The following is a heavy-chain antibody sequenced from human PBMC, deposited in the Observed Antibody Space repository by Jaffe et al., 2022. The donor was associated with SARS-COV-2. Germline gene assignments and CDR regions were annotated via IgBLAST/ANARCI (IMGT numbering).Heavy chain of an antibody. CDR2: IYYSGST. D-gene: IGHD1-1*01. CDR3: ARGTPAGYGMDV. V-gene: IGHV4-39*01. J-gene: IGHJ6*02. CDR1: GGSISSSSYY. Sequence: QLQLQESGPGLVKPSETLSLTCTVSGGSISSSSYYWGWIRQPPGKGLEWIGSIYYSGSTYYNPSLKSRVTISVDTSKNQFSLKLSSVTAADTAVYYCARGTPAGYGMDVWGQGTTVTVSS.